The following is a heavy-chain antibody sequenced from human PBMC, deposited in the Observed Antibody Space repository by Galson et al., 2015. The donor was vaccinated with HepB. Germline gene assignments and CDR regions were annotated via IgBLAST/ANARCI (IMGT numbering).Heavy chain of an antibody. D-gene: IGHD4-11*01. CDR1: GFTFSNYW. Sequence: SLRLSCAASGFTFSNYWIHWVRQTPGEGLVWVSRINADGSDTLYADSVKGRFTVSRDNAKNTLYLQMNTLRTEDTAVYYCARGLQIPNHPFDYWGQGTLVTVSS. V-gene: IGHV3-74*01. J-gene: IGHJ4*02. CDR2: INADGSDT. CDR3: ARGLQIPNHPFDY.